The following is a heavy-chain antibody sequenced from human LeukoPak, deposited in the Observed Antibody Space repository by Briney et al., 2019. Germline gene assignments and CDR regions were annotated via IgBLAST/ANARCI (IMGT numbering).Heavy chain of an antibody. D-gene: IGHD1-14*01. CDR2: IIPIFGTA. J-gene: IGHJ5*02. CDR1: GGTFSSYA. Sequence: SVKVSCKASGGTFSSYAISWVRQAPGQGLEWMGGIIPIFGTANYAQKFQGRVTITTDESTSTAYMELSSLRSEDTAVYYCARVPPEGGIIAPWGQGTLVTVSS. V-gene: IGHV1-69*05. CDR3: ARVPPEGGIIAP.